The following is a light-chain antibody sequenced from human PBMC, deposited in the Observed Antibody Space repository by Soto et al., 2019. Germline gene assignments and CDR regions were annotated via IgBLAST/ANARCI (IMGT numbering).Light chain of an antibody. CDR1: QSVSSN. CDR3: QQYNNWVT. Sequence: EIVMTQSPANLSVSPGERATLSCRASQSVSSNLAWYQQKPGQXPXXLIYGASTRATGIPARFSGSGSGTDFTLTISSLQSEDSAVYDCQQYNNWVTFGGGTKVDI. J-gene: IGKJ4*01. V-gene: IGKV3-15*01. CDR2: GAS.